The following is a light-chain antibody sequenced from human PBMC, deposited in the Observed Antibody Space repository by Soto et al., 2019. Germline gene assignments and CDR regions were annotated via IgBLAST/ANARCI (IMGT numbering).Light chain of an antibody. CDR1: QPVNTGY. CDR3: QVYGSSPKT. J-gene: IGKJ1*01. V-gene: IGKV3-20*01. Sequence: IVLTQSPGTLSMSPGEEATLSGRASQPVNTGYLAWYQQKPGQAPRLVMYGVSTRDTGIPDRFSGSGAGTDFTLTISRLEPGDFAVYYCQVYGSSPKTFGQGTKVEFK. CDR2: GVS.